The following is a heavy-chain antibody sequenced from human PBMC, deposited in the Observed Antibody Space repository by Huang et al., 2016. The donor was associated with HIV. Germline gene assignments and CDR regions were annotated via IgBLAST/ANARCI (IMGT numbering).Heavy chain of an antibody. J-gene: IGHJ4*02. CDR1: GGSFRNYY. CDR3: ARNKWELLYFDY. Sequence: QVQLQQWGAGLLKPSETLSLTCAVDGGSFRNYYWTWLRQPPGKGLEWSGEINHSGSTNYNLSLKSRLSLSVDTSKNQFSLKMNSVTAADTAVYYCARNKWELLYFDYWGQGTLVTVSS. V-gene: IGHV4-34*01. D-gene: IGHD1-26*01. CDR2: INHSGST.